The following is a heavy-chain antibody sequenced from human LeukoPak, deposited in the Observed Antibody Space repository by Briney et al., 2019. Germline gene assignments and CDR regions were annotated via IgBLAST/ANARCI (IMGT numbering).Heavy chain of an antibody. CDR1: GFTFSSYG. D-gene: IGHD3-3*01. CDR2: IWYDGSNK. CDR3: AKGDYDYGGFDP. V-gene: IGHV3-33*06. Sequence: GGSLRLSCAASGFTFSSYGMHWVRQAPVKGLEWVAVIWYDGSNKYYADSVKGRFTISRDNSKNTLYLQMNSLRAEDTAVYYCAKGDYDYGGFDPWGQGTLVTVSS. J-gene: IGHJ5*02.